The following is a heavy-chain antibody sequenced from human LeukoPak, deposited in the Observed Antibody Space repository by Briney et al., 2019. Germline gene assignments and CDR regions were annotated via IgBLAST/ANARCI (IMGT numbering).Heavy chain of an antibody. J-gene: IGHJ4*02. Sequence: SETLSLTCTVSGGSISSYYWSWIRQPPGKGLEWIGYIYYSGSTNYNPSLKSRVTISVDTSKNQFSLKLSSVTAADTAVYYCARGGGWQQLVIWGQGTLVTVSS. CDR3: ARGGGWQQLVI. CDR2: IYYSGST. D-gene: IGHD6-13*01. CDR1: GGSISSYY. V-gene: IGHV4-59*01.